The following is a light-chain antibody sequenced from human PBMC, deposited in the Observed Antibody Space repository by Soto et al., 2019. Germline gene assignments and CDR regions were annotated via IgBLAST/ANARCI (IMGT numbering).Light chain of an antibody. CDR1: QGISSY. CDR3: QQSSSTPIT. CDR2: SAS. V-gene: IGKV1-39*01. Sequence: IRMTQSPSSFSASTGDRVTITCRASQGISSYLNWYQQKPGKAPKLLIYSASSLQSGVPSRFGGSGSGTDFSLTISSLQPEDFATYYCQQSSSTPITFGQGTRLEIK. J-gene: IGKJ5*01.